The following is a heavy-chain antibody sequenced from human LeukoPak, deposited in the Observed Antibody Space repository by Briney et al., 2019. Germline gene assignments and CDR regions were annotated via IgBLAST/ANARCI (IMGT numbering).Heavy chain of an antibody. D-gene: IGHD3-10*01. CDR3: ARLFRFRGSGSRGYYYYMDV. V-gene: IGHV4-34*01. Sequence: SETLSLTCAVYGGSFSGYYWSWIRQPPGKGLEWIGEINHSGSTNYNPSLKSRVTISVDTSKNQFSLKLSSVTAADTAVYYCARLFRFRGSGSRGYYYYMDVWGKGTTVTISS. CDR1: GGSFSGYY. CDR2: INHSGST. J-gene: IGHJ6*03.